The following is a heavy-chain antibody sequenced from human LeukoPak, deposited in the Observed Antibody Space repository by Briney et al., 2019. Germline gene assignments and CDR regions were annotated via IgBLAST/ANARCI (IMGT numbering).Heavy chain of an antibody. J-gene: IGHJ5*02. V-gene: IGHV4-4*07. CDR3: ARGRFLEWPELWFDP. Sequence: PSETLSLTCTVSGGSISSYYWSWIRKPAGKGLGWIGRIYTSGSTNYNPSLKSRVTMSVDTSKNQFSLKLSSVTAADTAVYYCARGRFLEWPELWFDPWGQGTLVTVSS. CDR1: GGSISSYY. CDR2: IYTSGST. D-gene: IGHD3-3*01.